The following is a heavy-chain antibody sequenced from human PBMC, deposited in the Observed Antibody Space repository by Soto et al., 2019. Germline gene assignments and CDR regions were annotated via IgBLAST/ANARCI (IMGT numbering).Heavy chain of an antibody. Sequence: KPSETLSLTCSVSGYLISSGYYWGWVRQTPGKGLEWLGSIDYSGKTYKNPSLKSRVSASVDLSQNQFSLNLRSVTAADTAVYFCERDLSSGYDSYHFDYWGQGTLVTVYS. CDR1: GYLISSGYY. V-gene: IGHV4-38-2*02. CDR3: ERDLSSGYDSYHFDY. J-gene: IGHJ4*02. D-gene: IGHD3-22*01. CDR2: IDYSGKT.